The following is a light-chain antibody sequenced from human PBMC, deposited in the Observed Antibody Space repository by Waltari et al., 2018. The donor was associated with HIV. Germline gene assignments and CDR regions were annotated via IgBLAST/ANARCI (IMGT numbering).Light chain of an antibody. CDR2: RND. J-gene: IGLJ3*02. V-gene: IGLV1-47*01. Sequence: QSVLTQPPSASGTPGQRVSISCSGSSSNIGSNYVYWYQQPPGTAPKLLRYRNDGRPSGVPDRFSGSKSGTSASLALSGLRSEDEADYYCAAWDNSLSAWVFGGGTKLTVL. CDR3: AAWDNSLSAWV. CDR1: SSNIGSNY.